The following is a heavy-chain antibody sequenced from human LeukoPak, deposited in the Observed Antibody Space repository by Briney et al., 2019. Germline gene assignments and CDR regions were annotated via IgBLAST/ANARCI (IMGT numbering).Heavy chain of an antibody. J-gene: IGHJ6*02. CDR2: ISSSSSYT. CDR3: ATRSSSHYYYGMDV. V-gene: IGHV3-11*03. CDR1: GFTFSDYY. D-gene: IGHD2-2*01. Sequence: GGSLRLSCAASGFTFSDYYMSWIRRAPGKGLEWVSYISSSSSYTNYADSVKGRFTISRDNAKNLLYLQMNSLRAEDTAVYYCATRSSSHYYYGMDVWGQGTTVTVSS.